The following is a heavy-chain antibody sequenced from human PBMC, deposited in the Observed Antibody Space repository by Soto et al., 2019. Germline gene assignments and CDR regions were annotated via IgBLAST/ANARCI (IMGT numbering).Heavy chain of an antibody. CDR2: IDWDDDK. V-gene: IGHV2-70*01. J-gene: IGHJ4*02. Sequence: SGPTLVNPTQTLTLTCTFSGFSFSTSGMCVSWIRQPPGKALEWLALIDWDDDKFYLPSLKTRLTISRDTSKNQVVLTMTNMDTVDKETYYCARNFYDTGNYYAGGDDWGPGTLVNVS. CDR3: ARNFYDTGNYYAGGDD. D-gene: IGHD3-16*01. CDR1: GFSFSTSGMC.